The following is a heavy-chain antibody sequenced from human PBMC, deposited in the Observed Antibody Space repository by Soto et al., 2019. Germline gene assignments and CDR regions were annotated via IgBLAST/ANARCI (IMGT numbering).Heavy chain of an antibody. CDR1: GYTFTSYC. CDR3: ARDYYYGSGSYSPYNWFDP. J-gene: IGHJ5*02. CDR2: ISAYNGNT. Sequence: ASVKVSCKASGYTFTSYCISWVRQAPGQGLEWMGWISAYNGNTNYAQKLQGRVTMTTDTSTSTAYMELRSLRSDDTAVYYCARDYYYGSGSYSPYNWFDPWGQGTLVTVSS. D-gene: IGHD3-10*01. V-gene: IGHV1-18*04.